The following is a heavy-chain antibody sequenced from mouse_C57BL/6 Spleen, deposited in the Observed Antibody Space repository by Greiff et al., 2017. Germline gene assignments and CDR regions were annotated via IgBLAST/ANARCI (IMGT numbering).Heavy chain of an antibody. V-gene: IGHV5-6*02. CDR2: ISSGGSYT. Sequence: DVKLVESGGDLVKPGGFLKLSCAASGFTFSSYGMSWVRQTPDKRLEWVATISSGGSYTYYPDSVKGRFTISRDNAKNTLYLQMSSLKSEDTAMYYCAGYGKGFYAMDYWGQGTSVTVSS. J-gene: IGHJ4*01. D-gene: IGHD2-10*02. CDR1: GFTFSSYG. CDR3: AGYGKGFYAMDY.